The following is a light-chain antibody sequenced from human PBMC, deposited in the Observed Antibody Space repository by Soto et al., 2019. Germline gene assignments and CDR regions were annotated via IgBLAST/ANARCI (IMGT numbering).Light chain of an antibody. V-gene: IGKV3-20*01. Sequence: EIVLTQSPGALXLXXGXXXXXXXXASQSLSSSQLAWYQQKPGQAPRLLIHDASSRATGISDRFTGSGSGTDFTLTITTLEPEDFAVYYCQQYGSSPRTFGLGTKVDIK. CDR1: QSLSSSQ. J-gene: IGKJ1*01. CDR2: DAS. CDR3: QQYGSSPRT.